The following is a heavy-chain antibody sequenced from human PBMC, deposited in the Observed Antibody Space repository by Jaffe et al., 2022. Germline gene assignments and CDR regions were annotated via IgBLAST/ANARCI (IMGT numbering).Heavy chain of an antibody. CDR2: INPSGGST. J-gene: IGHJ3*02. CDR3: ARDRYTYYDILTHNSGAFDI. CDR1: GYTFTSYY. Sequence: QVQLVQSGAEVKKPGASVKVSCKASGYTFTSYYMHWVRQAPGQGLEWMGIINPSGGSTSYAQKFQGRVTMTRDTSTSTVYMELSSLRSEDTAVYYCARDRYTYYDILTHNSGAFDIWGQGTMVTVSS. D-gene: IGHD3-9*01. V-gene: IGHV1-46*01.